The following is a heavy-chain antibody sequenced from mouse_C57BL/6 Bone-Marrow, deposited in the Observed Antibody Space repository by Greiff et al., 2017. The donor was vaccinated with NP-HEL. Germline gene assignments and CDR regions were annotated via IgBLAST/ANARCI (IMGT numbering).Heavy chain of an antibody. D-gene: IGHD1-1*01. CDR3: ASIYYYGSPYAMDY. CDR2: ISDGGSYT. CDR1: GFTFSSYA. Sequence: DVKLVESGGGLVKPGGSLKLSCAASGFTFSSYAMSWVRQTPEKRLEWVATISDGGSYTYYPDNVKGRFTISRDNAKNNLYLQMSNLKSEDTAMYYCASIYYYGSPYAMDYWGQGTSVTVSS. V-gene: IGHV5-4*03. J-gene: IGHJ4*01.